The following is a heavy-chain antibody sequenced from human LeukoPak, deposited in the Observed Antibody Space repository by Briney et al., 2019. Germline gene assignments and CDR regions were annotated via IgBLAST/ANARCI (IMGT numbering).Heavy chain of an antibody. CDR1: GGSFSGYY. CDR2: INHSGST. V-gene: IGHV4-34*01. Sequence: PSETLSLTCAVYGGSFSGYYWSWIRQPPGKGLKWIGEINHSGSTNYNPSLKSRVTISVDTSKNQFSLKLSSVTAADTAVYYCARKGLPWYAGAYYFDYWGQGTLVTVSS. D-gene: IGHD1-26*01. CDR3: ARKGLPWYAGAYYFDY. J-gene: IGHJ4*02.